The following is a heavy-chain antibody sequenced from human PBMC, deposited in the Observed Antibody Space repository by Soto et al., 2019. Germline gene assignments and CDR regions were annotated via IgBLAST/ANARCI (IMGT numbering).Heavy chain of an antibody. Sequence: GGSLRLSCAASGFTFSSYGMHWVRQAPGKGLEWVAVISYDGSNKYYADSVKGRFTISRDNSKNTLYLQMNSLRAEDTAVYYCAKDRKQQLVVTYYYYGMDVWGQGTTVTVSS. CDR3: AKDRKQQLVVTYYYYGMDV. CDR2: ISYDGSNK. V-gene: IGHV3-30*18. D-gene: IGHD6-13*01. CDR1: GFTFSSYG. J-gene: IGHJ6*02.